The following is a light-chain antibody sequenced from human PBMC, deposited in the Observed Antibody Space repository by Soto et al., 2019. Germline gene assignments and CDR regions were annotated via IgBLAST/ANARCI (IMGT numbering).Light chain of an antibody. CDR1: QSLLNSSNNKNY. Sequence: DVVMTQSPDPLAVSLGERATINCKSSQSLLNSSNNKNYLAWYQQKPGQSPELLIYWASTRESGVPDRFSGSGSGTDFTLTISSLQAEDVAVYYCQQFYSTPYTFGQGTKLEIK. J-gene: IGKJ2*01. CDR2: WAS. V-gene: IGKV4-1*01. CDR3: QQFYSTPYT.